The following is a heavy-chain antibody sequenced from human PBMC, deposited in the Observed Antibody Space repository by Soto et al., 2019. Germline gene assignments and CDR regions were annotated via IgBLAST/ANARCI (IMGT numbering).Heavy chain of an antibody. CDR1: GGSVSSGSYY. CDR3: ARARHSSSSHYYYYGMDV. Sequence: SETLSLTCTVSGGSVSSGSYYWSWIRQPPGKGLEWIGYIYYSGSTNYNPSLKSRVTIPVDTSKNQFSLKLSSVTAADTAVYYCARARHSSSSHYYYYGMDVWGQGTTVTVSS. J-gene: IGHJ6*02. CDR2: IYYSGST. D-gene: IGHD6-6*01. V-gene: IGHV4-61*01.